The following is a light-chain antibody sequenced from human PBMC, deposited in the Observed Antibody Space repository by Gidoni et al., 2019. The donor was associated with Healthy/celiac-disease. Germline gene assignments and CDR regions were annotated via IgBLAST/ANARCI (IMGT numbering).Light chain of an antibody. Sequence: SYELTQPPSVSVSPGQTARITCSGDAVPKQYAYWYQQKPGQAPVLVIYKDSERPSGIPERFSVSSSGTTVTFTISGVQAEDEADYYCQSADSSGTFVVFGGGTKLTVL. CDR3: QSADSSGTFVV. CDR1: AVPKQY. CDR2: KDS. V-gene: IGLV3-25*03. J-gene: IGLJ2*01.